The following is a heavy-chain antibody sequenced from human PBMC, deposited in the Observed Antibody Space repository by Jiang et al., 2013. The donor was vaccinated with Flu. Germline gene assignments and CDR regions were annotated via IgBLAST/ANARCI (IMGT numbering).Heavy chain of an antibody. V-gene: IGHV4-59*08. CDR2: ILYSGST. CDR1: GGSISSGF. Sequence: PGLVKPSETLSLTCSVSGGSISSGFWSWIRQTPGKGLEWIGYILYSGSTNYNPSLKSRVTISVDTSKNQFSLKLPSVTAADTAVYYCARHSMPTYAFDFWGQGTMVTVSS. D-gene: IGHD2/OR15-2a*01. J-gene: IGHJ3*01. CDR3: ARHSMPTYAFDF.